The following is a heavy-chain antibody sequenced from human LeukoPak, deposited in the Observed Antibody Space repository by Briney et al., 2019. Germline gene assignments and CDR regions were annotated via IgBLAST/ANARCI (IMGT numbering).Heavy chain of an antibody. Sequence: PSETLSLTCTVSGGSISSGSYYWSWIRQPAGKGLEWIGRIYTSGSTNYNPSLKSRVTISVDTSKNQFSLKLSSVTAADTAVYYCASGGPYGPGGVWGQGTLVTVSS. V-gene: IGHV4-61*02. CDR3: ASGGPYGPGGV. CDR1: GGSISSGSYY. J-gene: IGHJ4*02. CDR2: IYTSGST. D-gene: IGHD3-16*01.